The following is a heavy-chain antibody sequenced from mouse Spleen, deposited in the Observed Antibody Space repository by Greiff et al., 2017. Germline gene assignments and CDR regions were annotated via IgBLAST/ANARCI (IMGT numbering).Heavy chain of an antibody. Sequence: QVQLQQSGAELVRPGASVTLSCQASGYTFTDYEMHWVKQTPVHGLEWIGAIDPETGGTAYNQKFKGKATLTADKSSSTAYMELRSLTSEDSAVYYCTKTWPYFDYWGQGTTLTVSS. J-gene: IGHJ2*01. V-gene: IGHV1-15*01. CDR3: TKTWPYFDY. CDR1: GYTFTDYE. CDR2: IDPETGGT.